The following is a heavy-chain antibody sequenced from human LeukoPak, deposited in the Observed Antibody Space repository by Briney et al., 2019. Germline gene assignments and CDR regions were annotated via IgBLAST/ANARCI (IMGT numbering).Heavy chain of an antibody. CDR1: GFTFTTYG. D-gene: IGHD3-22*01. Sequence: GGTLRLSCSASGFTFTTYGMNWVRQAPGKGLEWVAFIRYDGSGKYYADSVKGRFTISRDNSKSTLYLQMNSLRAEDTAVYYCAKGSKAVVFTRDHYMDVWGKGTTVTFSS. CDR2: IRYDGSGK. CDR3: AKGSKAVVFTRDHYMDV. J-gene: IGHJ6*03. V-gene: IGHV3-30*02.